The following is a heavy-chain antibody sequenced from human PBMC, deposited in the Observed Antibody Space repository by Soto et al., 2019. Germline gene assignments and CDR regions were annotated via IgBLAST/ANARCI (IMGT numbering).Heavy chain of an antibody. V-gene: IGHV3-74*01. J-gene: IGHJ6*03. CDR1: GFTFSSYW. CDR3: ARGARGYSGYDFYYYMDV. Sequence: GGSLILSCAASGFTFSSYWMHWVRQAPGKGLVWVSRINSDGSSTSYADSVKGRFTISRDNAKNTLYLQMNSLRAEDTAVYYCARGARGYSGYDFYYYMDVWGKGTTVTVSS. D-gene: IGHD5-12*01. CDR2: INSDGSST.